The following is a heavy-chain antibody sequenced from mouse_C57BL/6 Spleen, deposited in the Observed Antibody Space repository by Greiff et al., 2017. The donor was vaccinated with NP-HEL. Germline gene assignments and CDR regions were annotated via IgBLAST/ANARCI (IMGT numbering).Heavy chain of an antibody. V-gene: IGHV1-4*01. CDR2: INPSSGYT. J-gene: IGHJ2*01. CDR1: GYTFTSYT. CDR3: GGGIYFDY. Sequence: VQLQESGAELARPGASVKMSCKASGYTFTSYTMHWVKQRPGQGLEWIGYINPSSGYTKYNQKFKDKATLTADKSSSTAYMQLSSLTSEDSAVYYWGGGIYFDYWGQGTTLTVSS.